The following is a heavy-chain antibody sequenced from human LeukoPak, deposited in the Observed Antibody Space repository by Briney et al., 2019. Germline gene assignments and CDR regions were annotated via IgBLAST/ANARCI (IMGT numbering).Heavy chain of an antibody. V-gene: IGHV3-30-3*01. CDR2: ISYDGSNK. J-gene: IGHJ4*02. CDR3: ARALGESSYYFDY. CDR1: GFIFNSYA. Sequence: TGGSLRLSCAASGFIFNSYAMHWVRQAPGRGLEWVAVISYDGSNKYYADSVKGRFTISRDNSKNTLYLQMSSLRAGDTAVYYCARALGESSYYFDYWGQGTLVTVSS. D-gene: IGHD3-16*02.